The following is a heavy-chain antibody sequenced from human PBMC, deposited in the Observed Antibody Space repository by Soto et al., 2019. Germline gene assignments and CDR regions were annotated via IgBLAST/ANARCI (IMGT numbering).Heavy chain of an antibody. D-gene: IGHD3-10*02. V-gene: IGHV4-61*01. CDR1: GGSVSSGSYY. Sequence: PSETQSLTCTVSGGSVSSGSYYWSWIRQPPGKGLEWIGYIYYSGSTNYNPSLKSRVTISVDTSKNQFSLKLSSVTAADTAVYYCARGPYGITMSVPLFDYWGQGTLVTVSS. J-gene: IGHJ4*02. CDR3: ARGPYGITMSVPLFDY. CDR2: IYYSGST.